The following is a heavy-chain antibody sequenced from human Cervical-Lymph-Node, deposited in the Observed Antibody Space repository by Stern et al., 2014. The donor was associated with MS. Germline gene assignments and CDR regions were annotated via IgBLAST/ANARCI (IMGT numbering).Heavy chain of an antibody. V-gene: IGHV1-46*01. J-gene: IGHJ6*02. CDR2: INPSGGSK. Sequence: QVQLVQSGAEVKKPGASVKVSCKASGYTFTSYYMHWVRQAPGQGLEWMGIINPSGGSKKDAQKFQGRVTMTRDTSTSTVYMELSSLRSEDTAVYYCAREVAGHRLGMMDVWGQGTTVTVSS. D-gene: IGHD6-19*01. CDR3: AREVAGHRLGMMDV. CDR1: GYTFTSYY.